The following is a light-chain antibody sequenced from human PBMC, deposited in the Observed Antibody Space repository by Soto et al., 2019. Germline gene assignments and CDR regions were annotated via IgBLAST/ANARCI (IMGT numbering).Light chain of an antibody. CDR1: QSVSSSY. Sequence: EVVLTQSPGTLSLSPGERATISCRASQSVSSSYLAWYQQKPGQAPRLLIYGTSSRATGIPDRFSGSGSGTDFTLTIIRLEPEDFAVYYCQQYGSSSWTFGQGTKVDIK. V-gene: IGKV3-20*01. J-gene: IGKJ1*01. CDR3: QQYGSSSWT. CDR2: GTS.